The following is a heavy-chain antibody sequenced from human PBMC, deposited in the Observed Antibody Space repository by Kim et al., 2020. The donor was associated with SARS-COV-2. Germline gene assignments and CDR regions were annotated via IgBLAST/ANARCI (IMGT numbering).Heavy chain of an antibody. CDR2: IYYSGST. CDR1: GGSISSGGYY. Sequence: SETLSLTCTVSGGSISSGGYYWSWIRQHPGKGLEWIGYIYYSGSTYYNPSLKSRVTISADTSKNQFSLKLSSVTAADTAVYYCAGGSGWLQSNRLGYWGRGTLVTVSS. CDR3: AGGSGWLQSNRLGY. D-gene: IGHD3-10*01. V-gene: IGHV4-31*03. J-gene: IGHJ4*02.